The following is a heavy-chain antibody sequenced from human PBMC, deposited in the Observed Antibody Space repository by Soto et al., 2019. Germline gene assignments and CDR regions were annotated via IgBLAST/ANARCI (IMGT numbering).Heavy chain of an antibody. D-gene: IGHD2-8*02. V-gene: IGHV3-15*01. CDR2: LKSRRDGGTS. Sequence: EVQLVESGGGLVKPGGSLRLSCAASGITFTNAWMGWVRQAPGKGLERIGRLKSRRDGGTSDYAAPVKGRFSISKDESKNTLYRQMSSLKTEDTAVYHCTTDGGVSAYPLFWAWGQGTLVTVSA. CDR3: TTDGGVSAYPLFWA. J-gene: IGHJ5*02. CDR1: GITFTNAW.